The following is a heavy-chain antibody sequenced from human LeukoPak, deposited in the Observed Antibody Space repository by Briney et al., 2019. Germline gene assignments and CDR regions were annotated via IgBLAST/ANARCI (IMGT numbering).Heavy chain of an antibody. CDR3: ALGLVVAADDAFDI. CDR1: GGTFSSYT. V-gene: IGHV1-69*02. D-gene: IGHD2-15*01. CDR2: IIPTLGIA. J-gene: IGHJ3*02. Sequence: EASVKVSCKASGGTFSSYTISWVRQAPGQGLEWMGRIIPTLGIANYAQKFQGRVTITADKSTSTAYMELSSLRSEDTAVYYCALGLVVAADDAFDIWGQGTMVTVSS.